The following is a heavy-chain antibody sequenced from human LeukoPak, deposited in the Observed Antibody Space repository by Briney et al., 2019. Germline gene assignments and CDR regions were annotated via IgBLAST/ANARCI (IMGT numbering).Heavy chain of an antibody. CDR2: IYWDDDK. J-gene: IGHJ4*02. V-gene: IGHV2-5*02. CDR1: GFSLRTSGVG. D-gene: IGHD2-15*01. Sequence: SGPTLVKPTQTLTLTCTFSGFSLRTSGVGVGWIRQPPGKALEWLALIYWDDDKRYSPSLKSRLTITKDTSKNQVVLTMTNMDPVDTATYYCAHAYCSGGSCYHFDYWGQGTLVTVSS. CDR3: AHAYCSGGSCYHFDY.